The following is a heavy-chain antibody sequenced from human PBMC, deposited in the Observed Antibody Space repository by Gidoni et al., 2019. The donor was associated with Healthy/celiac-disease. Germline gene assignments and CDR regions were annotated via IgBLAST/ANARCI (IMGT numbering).Heavy chain of an antibody. J-gene: IGHJ6*02. D-gene: IGHD2-15*01. CDR1: GFTFSSYA. CDR2: ISGSGGST. V-gene: IGHV3-23*01. Sequence: EVQLLESGGGLVQPGGSLRLSCAASGFTFSSYAMSWVRQAPGKGLEWVSAISGSGGSTYYADSVKGRFTISRDNSKNTLYLQMNSLRAEDTAVYYCAKHHPPSGGKALYYYYYYGMDVWGQGTTVTVSS. CDR3: AKHHPPSGGKALYYYYYYGMDV.